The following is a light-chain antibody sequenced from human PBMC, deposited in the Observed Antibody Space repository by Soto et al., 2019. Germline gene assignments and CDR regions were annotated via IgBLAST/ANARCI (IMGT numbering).Light chain of an antibody. CDR1: QSVSSY. J-gene: IGKJ4*01. Sequence: EIVLTQSPATLSLSPVERATLSCRASQSVSSYLAWYQQKPGQAPRLLIYDASNRATGIPARFSGSGSGTDFTLTISSLEPEDFAVYYCQQRSNWRLTFGGGTKVDIK. CDR2: DAS. CDR3: QQRSNWRLT. V-gene: IGKV3-11*01.